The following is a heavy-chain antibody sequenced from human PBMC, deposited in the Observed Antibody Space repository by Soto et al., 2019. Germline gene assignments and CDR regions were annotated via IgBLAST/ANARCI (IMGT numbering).Heavy chain of an antibody. V-gene: IGHV3-23*01. Sequence: PGGSLRLSCAAAGFTFSSYAMSWVRQAPGKGLEWVSAISGSGGSTYYADSVKGRFTISRDNSKNTLYLQMNSQRAEDTAVYYCAKWDTMIVVVTSLMDVWGQGTMVTVSS. CDR1: GFTFSSYA. CDR2: ISGSGGST. D-gene: IGHD3-22*01. CDR3: AKWDTMIVVVTSLMDV. J-gene: IGHJ6*02.